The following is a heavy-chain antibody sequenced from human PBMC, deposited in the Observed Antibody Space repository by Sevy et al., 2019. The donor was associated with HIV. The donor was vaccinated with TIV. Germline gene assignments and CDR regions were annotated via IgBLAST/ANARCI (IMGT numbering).Heavy chain of an antibody. J-gene: IGHJ4*02. CDR3: ARDSTTRPGVLDY. D-gene: IGHD1-1*01. CDR1: GGSISSYF. V-gene: IGHV4-59*01. Sequence: SETLSLTCSVSGGSISSYFWTWVRQSPGKGLEWIGNIYFTGNTDYSPSLKSRVTLSLDTSNSQFSLALKSVTAADTAIYFCARDSTTRPGVLDYWGQGTLVTVSS. CDR2: IYFTGNT.